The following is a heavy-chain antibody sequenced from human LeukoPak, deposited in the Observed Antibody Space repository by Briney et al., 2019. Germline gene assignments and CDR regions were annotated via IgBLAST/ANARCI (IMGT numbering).Heavy chain of an antibody. CDR3: ARERSSQGYFDF. CDR1: GYSFISDW. J-gene: IGHJ4*02. V-gene: IGHV5-51*01. D-gene: IGHD6-6*01. CDR2: INLGDSDT. Sequence: GESLKISCKGSGYSFISDWIGWVRQMPGKGLEWMGIINLGDSDTRYSPSFQGQVTFSADKSISTAYLQWSSLKASDTAMYYCARERSSQGYFDFWGQGTLVTVSS.